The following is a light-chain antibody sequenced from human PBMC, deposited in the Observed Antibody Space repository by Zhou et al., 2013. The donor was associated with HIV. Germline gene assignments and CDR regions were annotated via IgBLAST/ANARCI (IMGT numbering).Light chain of an antibody. CDR2: KAS. CDR3: QQIKSFPXT. J-gene: IGKJ4*01. V-gene: IGKV1-5*03. CDR1: QSISSW. Sequence: DIQMTQSPSTLSASVGDRVTITCRASQSISSWLAWYQQKPGEPPKVFIYKASTLVSGVSSRFSGSGSVTEFTLTITGLQADDFATYYCQQIKSFPXTFGGGTKV.